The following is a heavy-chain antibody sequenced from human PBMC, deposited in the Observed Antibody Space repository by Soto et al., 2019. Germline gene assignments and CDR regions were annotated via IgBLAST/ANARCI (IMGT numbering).Heavy chain of an antibody. CDR3: AQASRSGSRLLVSFDY. V-gene: IGHV3-23*01. Sequence: GGSLRLSCAASGFSFSNYAMSWVRQAPGKGLEWVSVVSDSGISTNYADSVKGRFTISRDNSKNTLYLQMNSLTADDTAVYYYAQASRSGSRLLVSFDYWGQGTLVTVSS. J-gene: IGHJ4*02. CDR2: VSDSGIST. D-gene: IGHD3-10*01. CDR1: GFSFSNYA.